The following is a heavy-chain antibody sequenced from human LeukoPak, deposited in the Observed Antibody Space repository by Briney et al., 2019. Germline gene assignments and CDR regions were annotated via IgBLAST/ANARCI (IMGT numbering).Heavy chain of an antibody. Sequence: ASVKVSCKASGYTFTNYGIAWVRQAPGQGLERMGIINPSGGSTSYAQKFQGRVTMTRDTSTSTVYMELSSLRSEDTAVYYCARADAVAGYFSDYWGQGTLVTVSS. D-gene: IGHD6-19*01. CDR3: ARADAVAGYFSDY. V-gene: IGHV1-46*01. J-gene: IGHJ4*02. CDR1: GYTFTNYG. CDR2: INPSGGST.